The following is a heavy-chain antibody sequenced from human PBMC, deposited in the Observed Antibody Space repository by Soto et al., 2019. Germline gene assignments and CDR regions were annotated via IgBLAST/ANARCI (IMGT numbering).Heavy chain of an antibody. Sequence: GGSLRLSCAASGLTVSSSYMSWVRQAPGKGLQWVSVIYSAGSTYYANSVKGRFTISRDISTNMVYLQMSSLTDEDTAVYYCARDRETEYSSAIFFDIWGQGARVT. V-gene: IGHV3-53*01. CDR3: ARDRETEYSSAIFFDI. J-gene: IGHJ4*02. CDR2: IYSAGST. CDR1: GLTVSSSY. D-gene: IGHD5-18*01.